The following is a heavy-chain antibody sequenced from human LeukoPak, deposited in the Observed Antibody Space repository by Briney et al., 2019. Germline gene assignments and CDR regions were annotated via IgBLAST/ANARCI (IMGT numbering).Heavy chain of an antibody. D-gene: IGHD3-3*01. Sequence: PGGSLRLSCAASGFTFSSHTMNWVRQAPGKGLEWVSSIGSSSSYIYYADSVKGRFTISRDNAKNSLYLRMNSLRAEDTAVYYCARNYDFWSGYFNSVDSWGQGTLVTVSS. CDR1: GFTFSSHT. J-gene: IGHJ5*01. CDR2: IGSSSSYI. CDR3: ARNYDFWSGYFNSVDS. V-gene: IGHV3-21*01.